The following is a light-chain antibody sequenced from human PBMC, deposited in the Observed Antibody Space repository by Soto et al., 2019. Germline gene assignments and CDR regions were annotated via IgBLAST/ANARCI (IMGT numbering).Light chain of an antibody. CDR3: QQRLQG. CDR1: QSVSSY. CDR2: DAS. J-gene: IGKJ3*01. Sequence: SLGTVSLYRGERATLSCRASQSVSSYLAWYQQKPCQAPRLLSYDASNRATGIPVSFSGSGSGTDVALTISSLEPEDFAIYFCQQRLQGFGPGTKVDI. V-gene: IGKV3-11*01.